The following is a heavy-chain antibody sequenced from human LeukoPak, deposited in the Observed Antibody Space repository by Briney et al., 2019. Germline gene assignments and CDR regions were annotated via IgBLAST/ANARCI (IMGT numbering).Heavy chain of an antibody. CDR3: AGERGEEYSSGWYKRNYFDN. CDR2: MHYSGST. V-gene: IGHV4-39*07. J-gene: IGHJ4*02. CDR1: GGSITKNGYY. Sequence: PSEPLSLTCSVSGGSITKNGYYWGWIRQSPETGLEWIGSMHYSGSTYYNPSLNSRVTISVDTSKNQFSLKLTSVTAADTAVYYCAGERGEEYSSGWYKRNYFDNWGQGIRVTVSS. D-gene: IGHD6-19*01.